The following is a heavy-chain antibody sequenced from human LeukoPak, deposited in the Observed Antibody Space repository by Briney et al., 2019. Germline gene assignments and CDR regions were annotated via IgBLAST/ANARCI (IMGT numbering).Heavy chain of an antibody. CDR3: ARGEVVAAISAFDI. D-gene: IGHD2-15*01. CDR2: IIPIFGTA. J-gene: IGHJ3*02. V-gene: IGHV1-69*05. CDR1: GYTFTSYY. Sequence: ASVKVSCKTSGYTFTSYYMHWMRQAPGQGLEWMGGIIPIFGTANYAQKFQGRVTITTDESTSTAYMELSSLRSEDTAVYYCARGEVVAAISAFDIWGQGTMVTVSS.